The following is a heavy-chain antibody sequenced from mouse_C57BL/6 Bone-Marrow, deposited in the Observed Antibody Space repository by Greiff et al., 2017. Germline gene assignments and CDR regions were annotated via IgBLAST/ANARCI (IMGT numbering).Heavy chain of an antibody. CDR3: ARVNYYGRLFYYARDY. CDR2: ISDGGSYT. Sequence: EVKLVESGGGLVKPGGSLKLSCAASGFTFSSYAMSWVRQTPEKRLEWVATISDGGSYTYYPDNVKGRFTISRDNAKNNLYLQMSHLKSEDTAMYYCARVNYYGRLFYYARDYWGQGTSVTVSS. CDR1: GFTFSSYA. J-gene: IGHJ4*01. V-gene: IGHV5-4*03. D-gene: IGHD1-1*01.